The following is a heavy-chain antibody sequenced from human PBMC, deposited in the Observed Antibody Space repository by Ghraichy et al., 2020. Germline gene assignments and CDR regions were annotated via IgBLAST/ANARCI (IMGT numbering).Heavy chain of an antibody. V-gene: IGHV4-59*10. CDR3: ARAGPTITSWGLFFDHYGMDV. D-gene: IGHD4-11*01. J-gene: IGHJ6*02. CDR2: VDTNGNT. CDR1: GDSISGSS. Sequence: SETLSLTCAVSGDSISGSSWSWIRQPAGKGLEWIGLVDTNGNTQYNPSLQSRVAVSLDTSENHFSLNLKSVTAADTAVYYCARAGPTITSWGLFFDHYGMDVWGQGTAVIVSS.